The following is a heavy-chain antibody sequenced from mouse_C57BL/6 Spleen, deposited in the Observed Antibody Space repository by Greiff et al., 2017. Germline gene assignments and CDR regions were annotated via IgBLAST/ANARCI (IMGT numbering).Heavy chain of an antibody. CDR3: TRVYYGSSYGYLDY. CDR1: GYTFTDYE. CDR2: IDPETGGT. Sequence: VQLQQSGAELVRPGASVTLSCKASGYTFTDYEMHWVKQTPVHGLEWIGAIDPETGGTAYNQKFKGKAILTADKPSSTAYMELRSLTSEDSAVYYGTRVYYGSSYGYLDYWGQGTTLTVSS. V-gene: IGHV1-15*01. J-gene: IGHJ2*01. D-gene: IGHD1-1*01.